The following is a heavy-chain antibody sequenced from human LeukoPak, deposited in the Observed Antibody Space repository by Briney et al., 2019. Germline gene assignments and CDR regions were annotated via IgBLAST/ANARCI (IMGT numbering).Heavy chain of an antibody. CDR2: IYYSGST. D-gene: IGHD3-22*01. CDR3: ARGVSYYDSSGYYNEYFQH. CDR1: GGSISNYY. Sequence: SETLSFTCTVSGGSISNYYWNWIRQPPGKGLEWIGYIYYSGSTNYNPSLKSRVTISVDTSKNQFSLKLSSVTAADTAVYYCARGVSYYDSSGYYNEYFQHWGQGTLVTVSS. J-gene: IGHJ1*01. V-gene: IGHV4-59*08.